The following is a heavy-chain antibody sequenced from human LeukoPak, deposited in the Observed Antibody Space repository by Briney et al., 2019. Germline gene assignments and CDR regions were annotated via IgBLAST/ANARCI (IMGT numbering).Heavy chain of an antibody. D-gene: IGHD3-10*01. CDR2: FDPEDGET. CDR3: ATTGYYYGSGSAPFQH. CDR1: GYTLTELS. V-gene: IGHV1-24*01. J-gene: IGHJ1*01. Sequence: ASVKVSCKVSGYTLTELSMHWVRQAPGKGLEWMGGFDPEDGETIYAQKFQGRVTMTEDTSTDTAYMELSSLRSEDTAVYYCATTGYYYGSGSAPFQHWGQGTLVTASS.